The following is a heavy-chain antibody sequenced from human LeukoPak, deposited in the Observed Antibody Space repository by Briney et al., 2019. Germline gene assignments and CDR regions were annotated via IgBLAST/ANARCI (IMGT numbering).Heavy chain of an antibody. J-gene: IGHJ4*02. V-gene: IGHV3-30-3*01. CDR2: ISYDGSNK. D-gene: IGHD5-18*01. Sequence: GRSLRLSCTASGFTFSSYAMHWVRQAPGKGLEWVAVISYDGSNKYYADSVKGRFTISRDNSKNTLYLQMNSLRAEDTAVYYCARDGGSSGVDTGMVFDYWGQGTLVTVSS. CDR3: ARDGGSSGVDTGMVFDY. CDR1: GFTFSSYA.